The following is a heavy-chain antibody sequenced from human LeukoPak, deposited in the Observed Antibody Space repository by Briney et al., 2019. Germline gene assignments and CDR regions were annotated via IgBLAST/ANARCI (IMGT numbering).Heavy chain of an antibody. D-gene: IGHD1-1*01. V-gene: IGHV4-59*12. Sequence: SETLSLTCTVSTGSISSYYWSWIRQPPGKGLEWIGYFYNSGSSTNYNPSLKSRVTISVDTSKNQFSLKLSSVTAADTAVYYCARDPVSMYNGDAFDIWGQGTMVTVSS. CDR2: FYNSGSST. J-gene: IGHJ3*02. CDR1: TGSISSYY. CDR3: ARDPVSMYNGDAFDI.